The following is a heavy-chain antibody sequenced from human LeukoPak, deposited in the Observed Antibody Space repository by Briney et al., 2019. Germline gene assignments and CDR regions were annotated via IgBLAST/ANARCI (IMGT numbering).Heavy chain of an antibody. CDR2: IYTSGST. J-gene: IGHJ4*02. Sequence: SETLSLTCTVSGVSISSYYWICIQQPAGKAREGIGRIYTSGSTNYNPSLKSRVTMSVDTSKTQFSLKLSSVTAADTAVYYCAREQQLVRGQVFTDYWGQGTLVTVSS. CDR3: AREQQLVRGQVFTDY. CDR1: GVSISSYY. D-gene: IGHD6-13*01. V-gene: IGHV4-4*07.